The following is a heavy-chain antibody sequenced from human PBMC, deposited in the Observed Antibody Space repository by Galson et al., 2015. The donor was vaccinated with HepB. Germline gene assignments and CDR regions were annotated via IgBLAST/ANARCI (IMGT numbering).Heavy chain of an antibody. D-gene: IGHD6-19*01. V-gene: IGHV1-3*01. Sequence: SVKVSCKASGYTFTSYAMHWVRQAPGQRLEWMGWINAGNGNTKYSQKFQGRVTITRDTSTSTAYMELRSLRSDDTAVYYCARDLLAVAGYYFDYWGQGTLVTVSS. CDR2: INAGNGNT. J-gene: IGHJ4*02. CDR1: GYTFTSYA. CDR3: ARDLLAVAGYYFDY.